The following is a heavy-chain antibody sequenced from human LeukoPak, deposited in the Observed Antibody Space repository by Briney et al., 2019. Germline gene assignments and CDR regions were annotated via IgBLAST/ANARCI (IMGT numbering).Heavy chain of an antibody. CDR1: GLIHSLYA. D-gene: IGHD5-18*01. CDR2: HTSNGGST. CDR3: VKDGGYSYGYIYYYYGMDV. J-gene: IGHJ6*04. Sequence: PGGTLRLLCSVSGLIHSLYAMHWVRQASGKGLEYVSAHTSNGGSTYYADSAKGRFTISRDNSKNTLYLQMSSLRAEDTAVYYCVKDGGYSYGYIYYYYGMDVWGKGTTVTVSS. V-gene: IGHV3-64D*06.